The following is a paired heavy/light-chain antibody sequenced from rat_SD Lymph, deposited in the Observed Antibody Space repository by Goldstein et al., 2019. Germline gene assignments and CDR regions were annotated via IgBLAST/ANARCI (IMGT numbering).Light chain of an antibody. J-gene: IGKJ4*01. V-gene: IGKV14S13*01. Sequence: DIQMTQAPSSLPASLGDRVTITCRASQDIGNYLRWFQQKPGKSPRLMIYGATNLAAGVPSRFSGSRSGSDYSLTISSLESEDMADYYCLQSKESPFTFGSGTKLEIK. CDR1: QDIGNY. CDR3: LQSKESPFT. CDR2: GAT.
Heavy chain of an antibody. CDR3: TGFGVALNWFAY. CDR2: IWSGGST. D-gene: IGHD4-3*01. J-gene: IGHJ3*01. Sequence: QVQLKESGPGLVQPSQTLSLTCTVSGFSLTSNSVSWVRQPPGKGLEWMGAIWSGGSTDYNSALKSRLSISRDTSKSQVFLKMNSLQTEDTAIYFCTGFGVALNWFAYWGQGTLVTVSS. CDR1: GFSLTSNS. V-gene: IGHV2-1*01.